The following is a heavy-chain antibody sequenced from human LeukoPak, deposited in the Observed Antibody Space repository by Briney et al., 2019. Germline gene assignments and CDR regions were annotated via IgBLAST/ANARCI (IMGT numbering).Heavy chain of an antibody. Sequence: SETLSLTCTVSGGSISSHDWTWIRQPPGKGLEWIGYIYNTGSTNYNPSLKSRVTISLDTSKNQFSLKLTSVTAADTAIYFCASDDYGVFDAFDVWGQGTVVTVSS. J-gene: IGHJ3*01. CDR3: ASDDYGVFDAFDV. CDR2: IYNTGST. D-gene: IGHD3-16*01. CDR1: GGSISSHD. V-gene: IGHV4-59*08.